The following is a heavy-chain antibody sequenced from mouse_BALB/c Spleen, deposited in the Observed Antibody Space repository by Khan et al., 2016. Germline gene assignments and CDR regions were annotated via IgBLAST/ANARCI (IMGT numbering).Heavy chain of an antibody. CDR2: IYPGDGDT. Sequence: QVQLKQSGAELVRPGSSVKISCTASGFAFSSYWMHWVKQRPGQGLEWIGQIYPGDGDTNYNGKFKGKATMTADKSSSTAYMQLSSLTSEDSAVYFCASGTPFANWGQGTLVTVSA. J-gene: IGHJ3*01. V-gene: IGHV1-80*01. CDR1: GFAFSSYW. CDR3: ASGTPFAN. D-gene: IGHD1-1*02.